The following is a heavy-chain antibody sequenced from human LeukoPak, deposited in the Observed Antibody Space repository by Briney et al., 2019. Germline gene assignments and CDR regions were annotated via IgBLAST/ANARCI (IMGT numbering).Heavy chain of an antibody. Sequence: GGSLRLSCAASGFTFSSYVMTWVRQAPGKGLEWVSSISGSVGSTYYADSVKGRFTISRDNSKNTLYLQMNSLRAEDTAVYYCAKPKAGYDGFDPWGQGTLVTVSS. CDR2: ISGSVGST. CDR3: AKPKAGYDGFDP. V-gene: IGHV3-23*01. CDR1: GFTFSSYV. D-gene: IGHD3-16*01. J-gene: IGHJ5*02.